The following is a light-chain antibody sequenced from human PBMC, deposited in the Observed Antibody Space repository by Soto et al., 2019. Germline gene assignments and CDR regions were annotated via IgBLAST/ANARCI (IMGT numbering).Light chain of an antibody. CDR2: AAS. Sequence: DIQMTQSPSSLSASVGDRVTITCRASQGIYNYLAWYQQKPGKVPKLLIYAASTLQSGVPSRFSGSGSGTAFTLTISSLQPEDVATYYCQKYNSVPFSFGPGTKVDIK. CDR1: QGIYNY. V-gene: IGKV1-27*01. J-gene: IGKJ3*01. CDR3: QKYNSVPFS.